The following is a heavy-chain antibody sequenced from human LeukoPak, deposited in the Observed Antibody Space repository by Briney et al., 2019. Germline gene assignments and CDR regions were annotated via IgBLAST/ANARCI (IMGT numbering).Heavy chain of an antibody. Sequence: PSETLSLTCSVSGDSISIYYWSWIRQPPGKGLQWIGYINYSGSTNYNPSLKSRVTVSVDTPKNQFSLELSSVTAADTAVYYCARGGTRLYTSGSLDYWGQGILVTVSS. J-gene: IGHJ4*02. CDR1: GDSISIYY. CDR3: ARGGTRLYTSGSLDY. V-gene: IGHV4-59*01. CDR2: INYSGST. D-gene: IGHD6-25*01.